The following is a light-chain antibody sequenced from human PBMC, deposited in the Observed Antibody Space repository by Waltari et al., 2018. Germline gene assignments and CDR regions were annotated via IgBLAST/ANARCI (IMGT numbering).Light chain of an antibody. Sequence: QSALTQPPSASGSPGQSVTISCPGTSSYVGGYNHVSWYHLHPGKAPKLMIYEVSERPSGVPDRFSGSKSGNTASLTVSGLRAEDEGDYYCKSYAGTSHYVFGAGTKVTVL. V-gene: IGLV2-8*01. CDR3: KSYAGTSHYV. J-gene: IGLJ1*01. CDR1: SSYVGGYNH. CDR2: EVS.